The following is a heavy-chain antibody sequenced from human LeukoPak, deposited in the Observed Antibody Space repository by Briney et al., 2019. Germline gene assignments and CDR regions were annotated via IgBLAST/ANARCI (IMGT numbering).Heavy chain of an antibody. CDR3: ARVLRYFDWPDY. Sequence: GASVKVSCKASGYTFTGYYMHWVRQAPGQGLEWMGWINPNSGGTNYAQKFQGWATMTRDTSISTAYMELSRLRSDDTAVYYCARVLRYFDWPDYWGQGTLVTVSS. CDR1: GYTFTGYY. D-gene: IGHD3-9*01. J-gene: IGHJ4*02. V-gene: IGHV1-2*04. CDR2: INPNSGGT.